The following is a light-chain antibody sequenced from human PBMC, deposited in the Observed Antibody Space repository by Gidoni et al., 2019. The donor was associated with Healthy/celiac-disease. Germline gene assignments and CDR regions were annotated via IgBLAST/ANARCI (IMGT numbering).Light chain of an antibody. CDR1: QGISSY. J-gene: IGKJ3*01. CDR2: AAS. CDR3: QQLNSYPPXGXT. Sequence: DIQLTQSPSFLSASVGDRVTITCRASQGISSYLAWYQQKPGKAPKLLIYAASTLQSGVPSRFSGSGSGTEFTLTISSLQPEDFATYYCQQLNSYPPXGXTFGPGTKVDIK. V-gene: IGKV1-9*01.